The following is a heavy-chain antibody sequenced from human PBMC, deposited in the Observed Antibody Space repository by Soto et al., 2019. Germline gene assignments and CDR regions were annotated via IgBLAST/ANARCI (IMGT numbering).Heavy chain of an antibody. CDR1: GFTFSSYS. D-gene: IGHD3-3*01. CDR3: AKSTYYDFWSGYHTVDP. J-gene: IGHJ5*02. CDR2: ISSSSSTI. Sequence: GGSLRLSCAASGFTFSSYSMNWVRQAPGKGLEWVSYISSSSSTIYYADSVKGRFTISRDNAKNSLYLQMNSLRDEDTAVYYCAKSTYYDFWSGYHTVDPWGQGTLVTVSS. V-gene: IGHV3-48*02.